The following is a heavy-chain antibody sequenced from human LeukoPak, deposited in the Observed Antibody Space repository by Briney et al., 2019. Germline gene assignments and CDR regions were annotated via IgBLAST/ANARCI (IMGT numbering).Heavy chain of an antibody. D-gene: IGHD3-3*01. CDR3: ARDLSDGRFLEWLLYVIDY. CDR2: ISSSSSYI. CDR1: GFTFGSYS. V-gene: IGHV3-21*01. Sequence: GGSLRLSCAASGFTFGSYSMNWVRQAPGKGLEWVSSISSSSSYIYYADSVKGRFTISRDNAKNSLYLQMNSLRAEDTAVYYCARDLSDGRFLEWLLYVIDYWGQGTLVTVSS. J-gene: IGHJ4*02.